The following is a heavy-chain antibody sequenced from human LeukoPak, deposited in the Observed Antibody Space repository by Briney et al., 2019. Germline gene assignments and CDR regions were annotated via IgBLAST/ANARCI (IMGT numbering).Heavy chain of an antibody. CDR1: GFTVSSNY. CDR3: AREYYDFSYYYYYGMDV. J-gene: IGHJ6*02. Sequence: GGSLRLSCAASGFTVSSNYMSWVRQAPGKGLEWVSFIYSGGSTYYADSVKGRFTVSRDNSKNTLFLQMNSLRAEDTAVYYCAREYYDFSYYYYYGMDVWGQGTTVTVSS. CDR2: IYSGGST. V-gene: IGHV3-53*01. D-gene: IGHD3-3*01.